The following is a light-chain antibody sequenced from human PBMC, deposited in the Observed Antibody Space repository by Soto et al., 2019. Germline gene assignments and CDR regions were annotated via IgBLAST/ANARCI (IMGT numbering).Light chain of an antibody. J-gene: IGKJ1*01. CDR2: KAS. CDR3: QQYSSYRT. Sequence: RVAITCRAGQSISGWLAWYQQKPGKAPKLLIYKASSLESGVPSRFSGSGSGTEFSLTISSLQPDDFATYSFQQYSSYRTFGQGTKVDIK. CDR1: QSISGW. V-gene: IGKV1-5*03.